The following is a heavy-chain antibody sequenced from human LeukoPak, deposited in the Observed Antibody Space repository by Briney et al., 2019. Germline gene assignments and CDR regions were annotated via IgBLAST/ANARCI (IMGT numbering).Heavy chain of an antibody. CDR2: ISGSGSNT. CDR3: ATEKGDSPDY. J-gene: IGHJ4*02. CDR1: GGSISSYY. Sequence: PSEALSLTCTVSGGSISSYYWSWVRQAPGKGLEWVLGISGSGSNTYHADSVKGRFTISRDNSKSTLYVQMNSLRAEDTAVYYCATEKGDSPDYWGQGTLVTVSS. V-gene: IGHV3-23*01. D-gene: IGHD3-16*01.